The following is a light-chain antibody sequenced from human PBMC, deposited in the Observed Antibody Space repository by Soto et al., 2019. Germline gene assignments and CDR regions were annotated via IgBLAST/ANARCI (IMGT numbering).Light chain of an antibody. CDR3: QQLHSNPIT. J-gene: IGKJ5*01. CDR1: LDIGSN. CDR2: SAS. V-gene: IGKV1-9*01. Sequence: DIQLTQSPSFLSASVGDRVTFTCRASLDIGSNLAWYQRKPGKAPNLLIYSASTLQTDVPSRFSGSGSGAEFTLTIDSLQPEDFATYYCQQLHSNPITFGQGTRLEIK.